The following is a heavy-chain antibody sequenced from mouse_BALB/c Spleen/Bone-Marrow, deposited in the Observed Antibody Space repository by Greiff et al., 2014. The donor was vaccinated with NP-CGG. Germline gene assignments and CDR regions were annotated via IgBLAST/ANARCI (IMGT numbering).Heavy chain of an antibody. V-gene: IGHV2-9*02. CDR1: GFSLTNYG. D-gene: IGHD1-2*01. CDR2: IWADGST. Sequence: VKLMESGPGLVAPSQSLSITCTVSGFSLTNYGVHWVRQPPGKGLEWLGVIWADGSTNYNSALMSRLSISKDNSKSQVFFKMNSLQTEDTAMYYCARITTATGAMDYWGQGTSVTVSS. CDR3: ARITTATGAMDY. J-gene: IGHJ4*01.